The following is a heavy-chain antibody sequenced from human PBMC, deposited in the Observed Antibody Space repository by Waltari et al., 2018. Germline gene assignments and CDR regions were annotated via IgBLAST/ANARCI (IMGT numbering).Heavy chain of an antibody. CDR2: MSGSMGST. CDR3: AKSSGVVAAAGNDAFDV. CDR1: GFTFSSYD. D-gene: IGHD6-13*01. J-gene: IGHJ3*01. V-gene: IGHV3-23*01. Sequence: EVQLLESGGGLVQPGGSLRLSCAASGFTFSSYDMTWVRQAPGKGLEWVSVMSGSMGSTYYADSVKGRVTISRDNSKNTLYLQMNSLRAEDTAVYYCAKSSGVVAAAGNDAFDVWGQGTMLTVSS.